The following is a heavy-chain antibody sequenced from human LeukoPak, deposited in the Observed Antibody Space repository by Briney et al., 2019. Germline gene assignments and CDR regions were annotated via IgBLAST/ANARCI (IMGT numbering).Heavy chain of an antibody. J-gene: IGHJ5*02. CDR3: ARDLNYYDSSGFWFDP. V-gene: IGHV3-11*04. Sequence: GGSLRLSCAASGFTFSDYYMSWIRQAPGKGLEWVSYISSSGSTIYYADSVKGRFTISRDNAKNSLYLQMNSLRAEDTAVYYCARDLNYYDSSGFWFDPWGQGTLVTVSS. CDR1: GFTFSDYY. D-gene: IGHD3-22*01. CDR2: ISSSGSTI.